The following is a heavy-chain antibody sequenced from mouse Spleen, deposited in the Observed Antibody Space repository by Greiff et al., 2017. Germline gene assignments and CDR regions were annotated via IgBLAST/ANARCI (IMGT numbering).Heavy chain of an antibody. J-gene: IGHJ3*01. CDR2: IDPSSGYT. Sequence: VQLQQSGAELARPGASVKMSCKASGYTFTSYTMHWVKQRPGQGLEWIGYIDPSSGYTNYNQKFKDKATLTADKSSSTAYMQLSSLTSEDSAVYYCASYGAWFAYWGQGTLVTVSA. CDR3: ASYGAWFAY. V-gene: IGHV1-4*01. D-gene: IGHD1-1*01. CDR1: GYTFTSYT.